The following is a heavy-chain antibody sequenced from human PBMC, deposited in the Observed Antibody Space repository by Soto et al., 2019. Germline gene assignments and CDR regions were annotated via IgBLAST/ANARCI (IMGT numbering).Heavy chain of an antibody. CDR2: IYPGDSDT. CDR1: GYSFTSYW. V-gene: IGHV5-51*01. D-gene: IGHD5-18*01. J-gene: IGHJ6*02. Sequence: PGESLKISCKGSGYSFTSYWIGWVRQMPGKGLEWMGIIYPGDSDTRYSPSFQGQVTISADKSISTAYLQWSSLKASDTAMYYCAITAMVRYYYYGMDVWGQGTTVTVSS. CDR3: AITAMVRYYYYGMDV.